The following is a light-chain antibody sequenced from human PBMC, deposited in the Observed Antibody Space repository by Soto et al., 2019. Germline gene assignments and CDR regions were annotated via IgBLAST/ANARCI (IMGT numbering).Light chain of an antibody. CDR1: QSVSSN. J-gene: IGKJ3*01. CDR3: QQYNNWPPLT. V-gene: IGKV3-15*01. CDR2: GAS. Sequence: EIVMTQSPATLSVSPGERATLSCRASQSVSSNLAWYQQKPGQAPRLLIYGASTRATGIPARFSGSGSGTEFTLTISSLQSEDLPVYYCQQYNNWPPLTFGPGTKVDIK.